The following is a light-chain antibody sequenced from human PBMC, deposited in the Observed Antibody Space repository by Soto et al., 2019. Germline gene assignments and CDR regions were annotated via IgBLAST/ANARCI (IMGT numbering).Light chain of an antibody. CDR1: QSVTSNY. CDR3: QQYGSSHLT. CDR2: GAS. J-gene: IGKJ4*01. Sequence: EIVLTQSPGSLSLSAGERATLSCRASQSVTSNYLAWYQQKPGQVPRLLIFGASIRDTGIPDRFSGSGSGTDFTLTISRLEPEDFAVYFCQQYGSSHLTVGGGTKVDSK. V-gene: IGKV3-20*01.